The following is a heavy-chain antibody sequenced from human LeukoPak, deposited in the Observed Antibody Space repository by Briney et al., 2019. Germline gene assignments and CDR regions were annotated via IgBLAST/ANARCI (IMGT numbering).Heavy chain of an antibody. CDR1: GFTVSSNY. CDR2: LYNGGNT. CDR3: ARGRFYYDSSSLFYFDY. J-gene: IGHJ4*02. Sequence: GGSLRLSCAVSGFTVSSNYMSWVRQAPGKGLEWVSVLYNGGNTYYADSVKGRFTVSRDNSKNTLYLQMNSLRAEDTAVYYCARGRFYYDSSSLFYFDYWGQGTLVTVSS. D-gene: IGHD3-22*01. V-gene: IGHV3-53*01.